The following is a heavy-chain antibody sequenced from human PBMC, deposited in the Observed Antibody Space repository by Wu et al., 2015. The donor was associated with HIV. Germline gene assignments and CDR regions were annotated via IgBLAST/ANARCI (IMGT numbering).Heavy chain of an antibody. V-gene: IGHV1-46*01. CDR1: GYTFTNYY. J-gene: IGHJ4*02. D-gene: IGHD3-22*01. Sequence: QVQLVQSGAEVKKPGASVKVSCKASGYTFTNYYLHYLRQAPGQGLEWMGIINPSGGTTTYAQKFQGRVSMTRDTSTSTVYMELSSLRSEDTAVYYCATDLAVITTYFDYWGQGTLVTVSS. CDR3: ATDLAVITTYFDY. CDR2: INPSGGTT.